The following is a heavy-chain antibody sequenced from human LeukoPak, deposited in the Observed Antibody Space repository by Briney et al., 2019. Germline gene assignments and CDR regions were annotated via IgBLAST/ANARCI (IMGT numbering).Heavy chain of an antibody. CDR3: ARGNGYSTSVYVDY. D-gene: IGHD2-2*01. V-gene: IGHV3-9*03. CDR1: GFTFDDYS. J-gene: IGHJ4*02. CDR2: ISWNSGSI. Sequence: GGSLRLSCAASGFTFDDYSMHWVRQAPGKGLEWVSGISWNSGSIVYADSVKGRFTISRDRTKNSLYLQMNSLRAEDMALYYCARGNGYSTSVYVDYWGQGTLVTVSS.